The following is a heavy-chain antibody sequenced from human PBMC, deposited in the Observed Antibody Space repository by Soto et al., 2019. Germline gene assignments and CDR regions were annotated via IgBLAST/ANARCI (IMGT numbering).Heavy chain of an antibody. CDR2: IIPLFGTT. CDR1: GDTFKNCV. CDR3: AAELGFRKLSVV. J-gene: IGHJ6*02. V-gene: IGHV1-69*01. D-gene: IGHD7-27*01. Sequence: QVQVVQSGVEVRRPGSSVKVSCKASGDTFKNCVISWVRQAPGQGLEWMGGIIPLFGTTDFAQRFQGRLTITTDESTTTAYMELSRLRSEDTATYYRAAELGFRKLSVVWGQGTTVIVSS.